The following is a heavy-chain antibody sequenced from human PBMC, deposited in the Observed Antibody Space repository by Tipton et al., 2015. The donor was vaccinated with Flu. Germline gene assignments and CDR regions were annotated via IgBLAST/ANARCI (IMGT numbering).Heavy chain of an antibody. Sequence: TLSLTCTVSGASISSHPYYWGWIRQSPGKGLEWIGSIYQSGTTYYNPSLKSRVTISLDMSNNQFSLKLNSVTAADTAVYHCVTIVVLVGATPLWGQGTLVTVSS. CDR3: VTIVVLVGATPL. CDR2: IYQSGTT. J-gene: IGHJ4*02. D-gene: IGHD2-15*01. CDR1: GASISSHPYY. V-gene: IGHV4-39*07.